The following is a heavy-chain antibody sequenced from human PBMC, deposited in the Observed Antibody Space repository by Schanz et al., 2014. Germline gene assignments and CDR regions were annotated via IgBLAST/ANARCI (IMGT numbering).Heavy chain of an antibody. CDR1: GYTLSAYS. CDR3: ARGYGDSPTDF. Sequence: QVQLVQSGGEVKKPGASVKVSCKASGYTLSAYSLHWVRQAPGQGLEWMGIVNPSVRGTHFAREFQGRVTVTSDTSTSTAYMELSSLRSEDTAVYYCARGYGDSPTDFWGQGTLVTVSS. V-gene: IGHV1-46*01. CDR2: VNPSVRGT. J-gene: IGHJ4*02. D-gene: IGHD4-17*01.